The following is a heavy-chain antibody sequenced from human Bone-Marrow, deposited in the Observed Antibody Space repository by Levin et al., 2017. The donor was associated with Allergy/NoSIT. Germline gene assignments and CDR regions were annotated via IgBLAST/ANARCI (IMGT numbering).Heavy chain of an antibody. Sequence: LRLSCTVSGGSISSGGYHWSWIRQHPGKGLEWIGYIYYSGSTYYNPSLKSRVTISVDMSKNQFSLKLSSVTAADTAVYYCARAATGYYDILTGYYYVSYFDYWGQGTLVTVSS. J-gene: IGHJ4*02. V-gene: IGHV4-31*03. D-gene: IGHD3-9*01. CDR1: GGSISSGGYH. CDR2: IYYSGST. CDR3: ARAATGYYDILTGYYYVSYFDY.